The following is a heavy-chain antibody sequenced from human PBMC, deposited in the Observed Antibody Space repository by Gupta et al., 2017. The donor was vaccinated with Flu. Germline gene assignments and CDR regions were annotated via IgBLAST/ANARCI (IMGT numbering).Heavy chain of an antibody. CDR1: SDSITRHF. J-gene: IGHJ4*02. Sequence: QVQLQESGPGLVKPSETLSLTCTVSSDSITRHFWSWIRQSPGKGLEWIGYIYPTGTTHNSGSTHYNPSLKSRVTISVDTSRKQFSLKVNSVTAADTAVYYCAKVSFWHGDTDVDYWGQGTLVIVSS. D-gene: IGHD4-17*01. V-gene: IGHV4-59*11. CDR3: AKVSFWHGDTDVDY. CDR2: IYPTGTTHNSGST.